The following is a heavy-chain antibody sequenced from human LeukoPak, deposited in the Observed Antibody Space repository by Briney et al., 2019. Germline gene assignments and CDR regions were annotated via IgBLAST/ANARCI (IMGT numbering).Heavy chain of an antibody. J-gene: IGHJ5*02. CDR2: IYYSGST. CDR1: GGSISSYY. Sequence: SETLSLTCTVSGGSISSYYWSWIRQPPGKGLEWIGYIYYSGSTNYNPSLKSRVTISVDTPKNQFSLKLSSVTAADTAVYYCARAFQLLSSNWFDPWGQGTLVTVSS. D-gene: IGHD2-2*01. CDR3: ARAFQLLSSNWFDP. V-gene: IGHV4-59*01.